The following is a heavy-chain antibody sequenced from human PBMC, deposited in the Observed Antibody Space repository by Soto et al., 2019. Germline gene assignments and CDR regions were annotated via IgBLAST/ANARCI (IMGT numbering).Heavy chain of an antibody. J-gene: IGHJ5*02. D-gene: IGHD3-3*01. CDR3: ARGNRKRLYDFWSGYGYGWFDP. Sequence: GASVKVSCKASGYTFTSYYMHWVRQAPGQGLEWMGIINPSGGSTSYAQKFQGRVTMTRDTSTSTVYMELSSLRSEDTAVYYCARGNRKRLYDFWSGYGYGWFDPWGQGTLVTVSS. CDR1: GYTFTSYY. V-gene: IGHV1-46*01. CDR2: INPSGGST.